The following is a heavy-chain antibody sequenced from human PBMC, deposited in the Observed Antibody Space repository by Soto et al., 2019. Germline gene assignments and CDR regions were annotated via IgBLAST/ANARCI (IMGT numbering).Heavy chain of an antibody. V-gene: IGHV4-59*01. J-gene: IGHJ4*02. Sequence: SETLSLTCTVSGGSISSYYWSWIRQPPGKGLEWIGYIYYSGSTNYNPSLKSRVTISVDTSKNQFSLKLSSVTAVDTAVYYCAGSARYYGDFDYWGQGTLVTVSS. CDR3: AGSARYYGDFDY. D-gene: IGHD4-17*01. CDR1: GGSISSYY. CDR2: IYYSGST.